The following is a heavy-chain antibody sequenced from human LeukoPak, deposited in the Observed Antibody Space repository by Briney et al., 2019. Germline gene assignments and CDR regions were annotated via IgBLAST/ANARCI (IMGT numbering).Heavy chain of an antibody. V-gene: IGHV3-30*03. CDR3: ARSGEDYDILTGSYYFDY. J-gene: IGHJ4*02. Sequence: PGRSLRLSCAASGFTFSSYGMHWVRQAPGKGLEWVAVISYDGSNKYYADSVKGRFTISRDNSKNTLYLQMNSLRAEDTAVYYCARSGEDYDILTGSYYFDYWGQGTLVTVSS. CDR2: ISYDGSNK. CDR1: GFTFSSYG. D-gene: IGHD3-9*01.